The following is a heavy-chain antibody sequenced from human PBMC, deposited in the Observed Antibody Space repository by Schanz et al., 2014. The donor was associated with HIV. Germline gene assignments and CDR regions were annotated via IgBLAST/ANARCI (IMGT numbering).Heavy chain of an antibody. D-gene: IGHD3-3*01. CDR3: ARMGVTIFGGGXDV. Sequence: QXXLVQSGAEVKKPGSSVKVSCKASGYTFISYGISWVRQAPGQGLEWMGWMNPNSGNTDFAQKFQGRVTMTRNTSISTAYMELSSLISEDTAVYYCARMGVTIFGGGXDVWGQGTTXTVSS. J-gene: IGHJ6*02. CDR1: GYTFISYG. V-gene: IGHV1-8*02. CDR2: MNPNSGNT.